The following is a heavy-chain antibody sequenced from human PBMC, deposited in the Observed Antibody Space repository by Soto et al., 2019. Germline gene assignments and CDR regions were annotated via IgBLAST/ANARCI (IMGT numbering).Heavy chain of an antibody. CDR3: ARDGGEQWLVRGYYGMDV. V-gene: IGHV1-3*01. J-gene: IGHJ6*02. CDR2: INAGNGNT. CDR1: GYTFSSYA. D-gene: IGHD6-19*01. Sequence: ASVKVSCKASGYTFSSYAMHWVRQAPRQRLEWMGWINAGNGNTKYSQKFQGRVTITRDTSASTAYMELSSLRSEDTAVYYCARDGGEQWLVRGYYGMDVWGQGTTVTVSS.